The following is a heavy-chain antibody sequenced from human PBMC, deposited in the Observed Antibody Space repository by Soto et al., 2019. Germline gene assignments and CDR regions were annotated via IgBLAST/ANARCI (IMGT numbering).Heavy chain of an antibody. V-gene: IGHV3-23*01. CDR1: GFTFTSYS. J-gene: IGHJ6*04. CDR3: ATRPKAGRPVDV. CDR2: INPSGDTT. D-gene: IGHD6-6*01. Sequence: EVQLSESGGGLVQPGGSLRLSCAASGFTFTSYSMSWVRQAPGKGLEWVSAINPSGDTTYCADSVKGRLTISRDNSKNKLYMQMNSLRAEDTAIYSCATRPKAGRPVDVWGKGPTVTVSS.